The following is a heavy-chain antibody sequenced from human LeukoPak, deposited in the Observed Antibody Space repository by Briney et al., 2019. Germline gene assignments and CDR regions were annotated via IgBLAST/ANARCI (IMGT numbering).Heavy chain of an antibody. V-gene: IGHV3-30*02. Sequence: GGSLRLSCAASGFTFGSYGMHWVRQAPGKGLEWVTFIRYDGGDKFYADSVKGRFTISRDNSENTLYLQMNSLRAEDTAVYYCAKDRQQLVIYSFDYWGQGTLVTVSS. D-gene: IGHD6-13*01. J-gene: IGHJ4*02. CDR3: AKDRQQLVIYSFDY. CDR1: GFTFGSYG. CDR2: IRYDGGDK.